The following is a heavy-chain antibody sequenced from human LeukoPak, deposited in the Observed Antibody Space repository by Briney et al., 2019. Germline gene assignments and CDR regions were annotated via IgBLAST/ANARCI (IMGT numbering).Heavy chain of an antibody. CDR2: IKGDGSEK. J-gene: IGHJ4*02. CDR3: AKDWGYGEAGIDF. Sequence: GGSLRLSCAASGFTFSTCWMSWVRQAPGKGLEWVAIIKGDGSEKAYVDSVKGRFSISRDNAEDSLYLQMSSLRAEDTSVYYCAKDWGYGEAGIDFWGQGTLVTVSS. V-gene: IGHV3-7*04. CDR1: GFTFSTCW. D-gene: IGHD6-13*01.